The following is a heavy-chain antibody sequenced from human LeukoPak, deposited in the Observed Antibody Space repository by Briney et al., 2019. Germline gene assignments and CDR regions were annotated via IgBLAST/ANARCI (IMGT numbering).Heavy chain of an antibody. J-gene: IGHJ4*02. Sequence: PGGSLRLSCAASGFTFSSYAMSWARQAPGKGLEWVSAISGSGGSTYYADSVKGRFTISRDNSKNTLYLQMNSLRAEDTAVYYCAKDHRFPLTVTTVDYWGQGTLVTVSS. CDR3: AKDHRFPLTVTTVDY. D-gene: IGHD4-17*01. CDR1: GFTFSSYA. V-gene: IGHV3-23*01. CDR2: ISGSGGST.